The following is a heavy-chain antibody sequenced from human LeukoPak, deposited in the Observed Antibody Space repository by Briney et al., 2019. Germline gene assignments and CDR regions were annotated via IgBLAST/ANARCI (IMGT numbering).Heavy chain of an antibody. CDR2: ISYDGSNK. D-gene: IGHD2/OR15-2a*01. J-gene: IGHJ4*02. CDR3: ATLSY. CDR1: GFTFSSYG. Sequence: PGRSLRLSCAASGFTFSSYGMHWVRQAPGKGLEWVAVISYDGSNKYYADSVKGRFTISRDNSKNTLHLQMNSLRAEDTAVYYCATLSYWGQGTLVTVSS. V-gene: IGHV3-30*03.